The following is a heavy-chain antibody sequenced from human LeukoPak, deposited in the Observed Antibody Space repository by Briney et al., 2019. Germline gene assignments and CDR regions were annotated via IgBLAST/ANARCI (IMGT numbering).Heavy chain of an antibody. CDR3: ARDPLSNPGPTTVTMPEYYFDY. D-gene: IGHD4-17*01. Sequence: ASVKVSCKASGYTFTGYYMHWVRQAPGQGLEWMGWINPNSGGTDYAQKFQGRVTMTRDTSISTVYMELSKLRSDDTAVYYCARDPLSNPGPTTVTMPEYYFDYWGQGTLVTVSS. CDR2: INPNSGGT. V-gene: IGHV1-2*02. CDR1: GYTFTGYY. J-gene: IGHJ4*02.